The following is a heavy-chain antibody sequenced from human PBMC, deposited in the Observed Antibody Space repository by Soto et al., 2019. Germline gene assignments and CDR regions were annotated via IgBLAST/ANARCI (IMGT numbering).Heavy chain of an antibody. CDR2: ISCNGTNN. Sequence: GGSLRLSCAASGLTFSSYGLHGVRQAPGKGLEWVAPISCNGTNNYYVDSVKGRFTISRDNSKTTLYLQMNSLRAEDTAVYYCAPKAGRITMIEVDRFNWFDPWGQGTLVTVSS. J-gene: IGHJ5*02. D-gene: IGHD3-22*01. V-gene: IGHV3-30*03. CDR1: GLTFSSYG. CDR3: APKAGRITMIEVDRFNWFDP.